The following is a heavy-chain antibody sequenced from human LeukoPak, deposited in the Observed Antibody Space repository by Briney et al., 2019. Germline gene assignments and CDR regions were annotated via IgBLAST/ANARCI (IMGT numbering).Heavy chain of an antibody. Sequence: SGGSLRLSCAASGFTFSSYAMSWVREAPGKGLDWVSAISGSCGSTYYADSVKGRFTISRDNSKNTLYLQMNSLRAEDTAVYYCAKDPRGAAAVSRPHPVDYWGQGTLVTVSS. CDR3: AKDPRGAAAVSRPHPVDY. D-gene: IGHD6-13*01. V-gene: IGHV3-23*01. J-gene: IGHJ4*02. CDR1: GFTFSSYA. CDR2: ISGSCGST.